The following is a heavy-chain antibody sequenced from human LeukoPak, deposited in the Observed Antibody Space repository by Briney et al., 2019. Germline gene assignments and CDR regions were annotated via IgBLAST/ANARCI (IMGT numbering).Heavy chain of an antibody. V-gene: IGHV4-39*01. CDR2: IFYSGST. CDR3: ARNFYDSSVAFDI. D-gene: IGHD3-22*01. CDR1: GGSISSSSYY. J-gene: IGHJ3*02. Sequence: SETLSLTCTVSGGSISSSSYYWGWIRQPPGKGLEWIGNIFYSGSTYYNPSLKSRVTISVDTSKNQFSLTLSSVTAADTAMYYCARNFYDSSVAFDIWGQGTMLTVSS.